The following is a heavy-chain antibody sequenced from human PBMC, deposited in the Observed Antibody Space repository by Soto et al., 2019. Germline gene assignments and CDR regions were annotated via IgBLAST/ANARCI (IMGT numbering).Heavy chain of an antibody. Sequence: SVKVSCKASGGTFSSYAISWVRQAPGQGLELMGGIIPIFGTANYAQKFQGRVAITADESTSTAYMELSSLTSEDTAAYYCARVRKGYGGNSEGSLNYYYFGMDVWGQGTTVTVSS. CDR1: GGTFSSYA. V-gene: IGHV1-69*13. D-gene: IGHD4-17*01. CDR2: IIPIFGTA. J-gene: IGHJ6*02. CDR3: ARVRKGYGGNSEGSLNYYYFGMDV.